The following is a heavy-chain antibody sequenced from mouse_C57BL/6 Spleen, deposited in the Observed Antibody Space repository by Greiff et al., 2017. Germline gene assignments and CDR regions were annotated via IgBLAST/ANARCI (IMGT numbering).Heavy chain of an antibody. CDR1: GFTFSSYG. D-gene: IGHD2-3*01. V-gene: IGHV5-6*02. J-gene: IGHJ1*03. CDR2: ISSGGSYT. CDR3: ARPDGYYGYFDV. Sequence: DVKLVESGGDLVKPGGSLKLSCAASGFTFSSYGMSWVRQTPDKRLEWVATISSGGSYTYYPDSVKGRFTISRDNAKNTLYLQMSSLKSEDTAMYYCARPDGYYGYFDVWGTGTTVTVSS.